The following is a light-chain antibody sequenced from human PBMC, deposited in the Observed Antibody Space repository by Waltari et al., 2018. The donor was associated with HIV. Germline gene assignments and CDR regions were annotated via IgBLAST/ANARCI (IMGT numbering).Light chain of an antibody. J-gene: IGKJ2*01. CDR1: QSISSW. CDR3: QQYDNYSYT. Sequence: DLQMTQSPSTLSASVGDSVTITCRTSQSISSWLAWYPQKPGKAPTLLIYKASSLESGVPSRFSGSGSGTEFTLTISSLQPDDFATYYCQQYDNYSYTFGQGTKLEIK. CDR2: KAS. V-gene: IGKV1-5*03.